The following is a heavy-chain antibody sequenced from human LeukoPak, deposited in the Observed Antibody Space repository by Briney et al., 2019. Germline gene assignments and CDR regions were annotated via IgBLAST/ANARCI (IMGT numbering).Heavy chain of an antibody. CDR3: TGDHNARATKEDRYDY. J-gene: IGHJ4*02. D-gene: IGHD5-12*01. CDR2: IGEDGNER. Sequence: GGSLRLSCAVSGFTFRGYWMTWVRQAPGKGLEWVANIGEDGNERNYVDSVKGRFIISRDNSRNSLYLQMNSLRPEDTAVYYCTGDHNARATKEDRYDYWGQGTLVTVSS. CDR1: GFTFRGYW. V-gene: IGHV3-7*01.